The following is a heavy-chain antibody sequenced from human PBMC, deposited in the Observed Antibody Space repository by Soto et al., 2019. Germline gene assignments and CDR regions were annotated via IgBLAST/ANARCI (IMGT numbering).Heavy chain of an antibody. CDR1: GGSISSSSYY. D-gene: IGHD3-10*01. J-gene: IGHJ4*02. CDR2: IFYTGST. Sequence: QLQLQESGPGLVKPSETLSLTCTVSGGSISSSSYYWGWMRQPPGKGLEWIGNIFYTGSTYYHPSLKCRITISVDTAKNQFSLELSSVTAADTAVYYCARISNYYGSGSPRYYFDYWGQGTLVTVSS. V-gene: IGHV4-39*01. CDR3: ARISNYYGSGSPRYYFDY.